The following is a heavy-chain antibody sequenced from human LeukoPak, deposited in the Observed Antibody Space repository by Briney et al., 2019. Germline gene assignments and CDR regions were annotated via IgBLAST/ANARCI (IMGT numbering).Heavy chain of an antibody. J-gene: IGHJ3*02. D-gene: IGHD3-9*01. CDR3: ARSSHYDILTGYSEEDAFDI. Sequence: PGGSLRLSCAASGFTVSSNYMSWVRHAPGKGLEWVSVIYSGGSTDYADSVKGRFTISRDNSKNTLYLQMNSLRVEDTAVYYCARSSHYDILTGYSEEDAFDIWGQGTMVTVSS. CDR1: GFTVSSNY. CDR2: IYSGGST. V-gene: IGHV3-53*01.